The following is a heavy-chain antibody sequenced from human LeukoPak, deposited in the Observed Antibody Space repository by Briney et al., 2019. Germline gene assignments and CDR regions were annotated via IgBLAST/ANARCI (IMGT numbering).Heavy chain of an antibody. V-gene: IGHV3-23*01. J-gene: IGHJ6*02. Sequence: GGSLRLSCAASGFTFNNYAMSWVRQAPGKGLEWVSVISGRGGSTHYADSVKGRFTISRDNAKNSLYLHMNSLRAEDTAVYYCARDGSGTYLYYYYAMDVWGQGTTVTVSS. CDR3: ARDGSGTYLYYYYAMDV. CDR1: GFTFNNYA. CDR2: ISGRGGST. D-gene: IGHD3-10*01.